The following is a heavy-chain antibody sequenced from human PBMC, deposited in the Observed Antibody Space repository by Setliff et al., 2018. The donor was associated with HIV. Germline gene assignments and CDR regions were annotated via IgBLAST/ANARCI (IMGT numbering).Heavy chain of an antibody. V-gene: IGHV1-2*02. D-gene: IGHD5-18*01. Sequence: ASVKVSCKASGYTFTVSYLHWVRQAPGQGLEWMGWINPNSGDTNYAQNFQGRVTVTTDTSTSTVYMELRSLRSDDTAVYYCARDKGHTPMDYWGQGTLVTVSS. J-gene: IGHJ4*02. CDR3: ARDKGHTPMDY. CDR2: INPNSGDT. CDR1: GYTFTVSY.